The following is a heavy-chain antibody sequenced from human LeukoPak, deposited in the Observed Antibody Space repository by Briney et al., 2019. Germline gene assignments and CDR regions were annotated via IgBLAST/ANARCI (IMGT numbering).Heavy chain of an antibody. CDR1: GFTFSGYA. J-gene: IGHJ4*02. CDR2: ISAGGGTR. D-gene: IGHD3-10*01. V-gene: IGHV3-23*01. Sequence: GGSLRLSCAASGFTFSGYAMSWVHWAPGKGLERVSDISAGGGTRNYAESVKGRFTISRENSKNTLYVQMTSLRPEDTAFYYCAKSRNASGSSSDNWSQGTLVTVSP. CDR3: AKSRNASGSSSDN.